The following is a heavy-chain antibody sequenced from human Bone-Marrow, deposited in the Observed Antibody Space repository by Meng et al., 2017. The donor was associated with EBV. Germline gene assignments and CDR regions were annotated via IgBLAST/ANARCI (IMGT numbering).Heavy chain of an antibody. CDR2: IYWDDDK. V-gene: IGHV2-5*02. CDR3: AHCYGGNSYY. J-gene: IGHJ4*02. Sequence: QIAAKSSVTTQSRTTHKLTLTCPFFGSSLSSSVVCVGWIRQAPVKDLELLALIYWDDDKRYSPSLKSRLTITKDTSKNQVVLTMTNMDPVDTATYYCAHCYGGNSYYWGQGTLVTVSS. CDR1: GSSLSSSVVC. D-gene: IGHD4-23*01.